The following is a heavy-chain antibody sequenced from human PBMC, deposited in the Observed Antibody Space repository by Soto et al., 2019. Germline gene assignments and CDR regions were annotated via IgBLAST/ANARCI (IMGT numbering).Heavy chain of an antibody. CDR2: IWYDGGNK. CDR3: ARDRHSTSSGYFDF. CDR1: GFPFSTYG. J-gene: IGHJ4*02. V-gene: IGHV3-33*01. Sequence: PRGSLRLSCEASGFPFSTYGMHWVRQAPGKGLEWVAVIWYDGGNKYYVDSVKGRFTISRDNSKNTLYLQMNSLRAEDTAVYYCARDRHSTSSGYFDFWGQGTLVTVSS. D-gene: IGHD6-6*01.